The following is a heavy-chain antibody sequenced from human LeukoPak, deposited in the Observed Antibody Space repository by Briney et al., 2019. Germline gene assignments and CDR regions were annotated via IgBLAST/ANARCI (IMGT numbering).Heavy chain of an antibody. CDR1: GFTFSNYA. CDR3: AKGGLGGRYYFDY. V-gene: IGHV3-23*01. CDR2: ISGSGGSP. Sequence: GGSLRLSCAASGFTFSNYAMSWVRQPPGKGLEWVSAISGSGGSPYYADSVKGRFIISRDNSKNTLYLQMNSLRAEDTAVYYCAKGGLGGRYYFDYWGQGTLVTVSS. D-gene: IGHD4-17*01. J-gene: IGHJ4*02.